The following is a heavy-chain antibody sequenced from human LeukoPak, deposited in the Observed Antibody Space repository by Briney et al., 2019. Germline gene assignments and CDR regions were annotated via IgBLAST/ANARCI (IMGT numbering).Heavy chain of an antibody. Sequence: SETLSLTCAVYGGSFSGYYWSWIRQPPGKGLEWIGEINHSGSTNYNPSLKSRVTISVDTSKNQFSLKLSSVTAADTAVYYCARTDSAAGYYYFDYWGQGTLVTVSS. V-gene: IGHV4-34*01. CDR2: INHSGST. CDR3: ARTDSAAGYYYFDY. D-gene: IGHD6-13*01. J-gene: IGHJ4*02. CDR1: GGSFSGYY.